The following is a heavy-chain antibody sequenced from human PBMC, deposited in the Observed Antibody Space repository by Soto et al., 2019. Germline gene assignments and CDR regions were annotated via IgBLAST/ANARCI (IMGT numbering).Heavy chain of an antibody. D-gene: IGHD6-19*01. V-gene: IGHV1-58*01. J-gene: IGHJ6*02. Sequence: GASVKVSCKASGFTFTSSAVQWVRQARGQRLEWIGWIVVGCGNTNYAQKFQERVTITRDMSTSTAYMELSSLRSEDTAVYYCAADSPSSGWYSNYYYGMDVWGQGTTVTVSS. CDR1: GFTFTSSA. CDR2: IVVGCGNT. CDR3: AADSPSSGWYSNYYYGMDV.